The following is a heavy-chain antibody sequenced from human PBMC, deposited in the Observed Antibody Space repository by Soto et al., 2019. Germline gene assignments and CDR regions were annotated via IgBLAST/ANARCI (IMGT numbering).Heavy chain of an antibody. Sequence: GESLKISCKGSGYSFTSYWIGWVRQMPGKGLEWMGIIYPGDSDTRNSPSFQGQVTISADKSISTAYLQWSSLKASDTAIYFCAILNTAMVAYYYYYYGMDVWGQGTTVTVSS. V-gene: IGHV5-51*01. D-gene: IGHD5-18*01. CDR3: AILNTAMVAYYYYYYGMDV. J-gene: IGHJ6*02. CDR2: IYPGDSDT. CDR1: GYSFTSYW.